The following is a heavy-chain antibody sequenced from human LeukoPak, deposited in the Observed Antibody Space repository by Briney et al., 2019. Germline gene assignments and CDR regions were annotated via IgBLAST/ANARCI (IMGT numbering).Heavy chain of an antibody. CDR2: IIPIFGTA. Sequence: SVKVSCKASGGTFSSYAISWVRQAPGQGLEWMGRIIPIFGTANYAQKFQGRVTITTDESTNTAYMELSSLRSEDTAVYYCARSGIPNYDFWSGPFDYWGQGTLVTVSS. CDR3: ARSGIPNYDFWSGPFDY. J-gene: IGHJ4*02. V-gene: IGHV1-69*05. CDR1: GGTFSSYA. D-gene: IGHD3-3*01.